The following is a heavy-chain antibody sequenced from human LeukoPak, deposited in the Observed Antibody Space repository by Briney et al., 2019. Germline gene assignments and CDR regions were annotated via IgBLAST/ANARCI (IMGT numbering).Heavy chain of an antibody. D-gene: IGHD3-10*01. Sequence: SETLSLTCAVYGGSFSGYYWSWIRQPPGKGLEWIGEINHSGSTNYNPSLKSRVTISVDTSKNQFPLKLSSVTAADTAVYYCASLSGSGSSDYWGQGTLVTVSS. CDR1: GGSFSGYY. V-gene: IGHV4-34*01. CDR3: ASLSGSGSSDY. J-gene: IGHJ4*02. CDR2: INHSGST.